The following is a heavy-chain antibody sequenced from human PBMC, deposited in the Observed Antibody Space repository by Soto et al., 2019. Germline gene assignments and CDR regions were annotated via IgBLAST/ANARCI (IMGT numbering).Heavy chain of an antibody. D-gene: IGHD6-6*01. J-gene: IGHJ5*02. CDR2: IYYSGST. CDR3: ARDNVAARYWFDP. V-gene: IGHV4-31*03. Sequence: SETLSLTCTVSGGSISSGGYYWSWIRQHPGKGLEWIGYIYYSGSTYYNPSLKSRVTISVDTSKNQFSLKLSSVTAADMAVYYCARDNVAARYWFDPWGQGTLVTVSS. CDR1: GGSISSGGYY.